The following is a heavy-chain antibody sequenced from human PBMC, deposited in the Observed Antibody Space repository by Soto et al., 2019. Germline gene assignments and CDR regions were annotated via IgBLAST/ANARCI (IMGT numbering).Heavy chain of an antibody. Sequence: ASVKVSCKASCSTFTSYCISWVLQAPGEGLEWMGWISAYNGNTNYAQKLQGRVTMTTDTSTSTAYMELRSLRSDDTAVYYCARDRDYDFWSGYRNWFDPWGQGTLVTVSS. CDR3: ARDRDYDFWSGYRNWFDP. V-gene: IGHV1-18*01. CDR2: ISAYNGNT. D-gene: IGHD3-3*01. CDR1: CSTFTSYC. J-gene: IGHJ5*02.